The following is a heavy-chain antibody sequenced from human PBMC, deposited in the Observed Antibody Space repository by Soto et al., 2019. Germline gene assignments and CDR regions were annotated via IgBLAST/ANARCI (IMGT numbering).Heavy chain of an antibody. CDR1: GFTFGDYA. V-gene: IGHV3-7*01. CDR3: ARGFVGTTGAFDI. Sequence: GGSLRLSCTASGFTFGDYAMSWVRQAPGKGLEWVANIKQDGSEKYYVDSVKGRFTISRDNAKNSLYLQMNSLRAEDTAVYYCARGFVGTTGAFDIWGQGTMVTVSS. D-gene: IGHD1-26*01. CDR2: IKQDGSEK. J-gene: IGHJ3*02.